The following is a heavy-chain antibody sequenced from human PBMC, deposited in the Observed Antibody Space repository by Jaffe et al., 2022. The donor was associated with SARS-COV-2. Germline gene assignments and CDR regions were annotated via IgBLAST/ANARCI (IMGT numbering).Heavy chain of an antibody. CDR1: GGSISSSNW. J-gene: IGHJ4*02. V-gene: IGHV4-4*02. D-gene: IGHD6-19*01. CDR3: AKYYPLAGSTGPFGY. CDR2: IYHSGST. Sequence: QVQLQESGPGLVKPSGTLSLTCAVSGGSISSSNWWSWVRQPPGKGLEWIGEIYHSGSTNYNPSLKSRVTISVDKSNNQFSLNLNSVTAADTAVYYCAKYYPLAGSTGPFGYWGQGTLVTVSS.